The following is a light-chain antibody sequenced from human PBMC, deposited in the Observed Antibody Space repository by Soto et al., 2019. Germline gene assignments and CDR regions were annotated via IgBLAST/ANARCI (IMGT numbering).Light chain of an antibody. J-gene: IGKJ1*01. CDR2: DAS. Sequence: EIVLTQSPGTLSFSPGERATLSCRASQSVRSSYLAWYQQKPGQAPRLLIYDASSRATGIPDRFSGSGSGTDFSLTISRLEPEDFAVYFCHQYGTTPETFGQGTKVDIK. CDR3: HQYGTTPET. CDR1: QSVRSSY. V-gene: IGKV3-20*01.